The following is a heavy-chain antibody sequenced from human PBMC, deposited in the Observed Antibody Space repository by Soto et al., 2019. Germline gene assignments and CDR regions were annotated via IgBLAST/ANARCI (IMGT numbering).Heavy chain of an antibody. V-gene: IGHV4-59*01. CDR2: IYYSGST. J-gene: IGHJ4*02. CDR1: GGSISSYY. CDR3: ARDGGSGSYAVLFDY. Sequence: PSETLSLTCTVSGGSISSYYWSWIRQPPGKGLEWIGYIYYSGSTNYNPSLKSRVTISVDTSKNQFSLKLSSVTAADTAVYYCARDGGSGSYAVLFDYWGQGTLVTVSS. D-gene: IGHD1-26*01.